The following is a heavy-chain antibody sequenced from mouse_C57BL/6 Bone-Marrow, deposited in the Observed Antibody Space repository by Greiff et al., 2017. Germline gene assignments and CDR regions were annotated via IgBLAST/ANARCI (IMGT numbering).Heavy chain of an antibody. CDR2: ISDGGSYT. V-gene: IGHV5-4*01. J-gene: IGHJ3*01. CDR3: ERENYGGDY. CDR1: GFTFSSYA. Sequence: DVKLVESGGGLVKPGGSLKLSCAASGFTFSSYAMSWVRQTPEKRLEWVATISDGGSYTYYPDNVKGRFTITRDNATNNLYLQLSNLKSEDTAMYYCERENYGGDYWGQGTLVTVSA. D-gene: IGHD1-2*01.